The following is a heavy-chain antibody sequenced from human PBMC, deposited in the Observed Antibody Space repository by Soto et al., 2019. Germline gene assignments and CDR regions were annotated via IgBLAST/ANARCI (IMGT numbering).Heavy chain of an antibody. J-gene: IGHJ4*02. Sequence: SVKVSCKASGFTFTNSAVQWVRQARGQRLEWIGWIVVGSGNTNYAQKFQERVTITRDMSTSTAYMELSSLRSEDTAVYYCARPTYNSGSPFDYWGQGTSVTVSS. D-gene: IGHD1-20*01. V-gene: IGHV1-58*01. CDR2: IVVGSGNT. CDR3: ARPTYNSGSPFDY. CDR1: GFTFTNSA.